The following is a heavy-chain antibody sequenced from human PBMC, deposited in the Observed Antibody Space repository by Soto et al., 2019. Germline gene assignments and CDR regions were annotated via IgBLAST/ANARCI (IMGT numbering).Heavy chain of an antibody. V-gene: IGHV3-49*03. CDR3: TRAVILTGYNYFDF. CDR1: GFTFGDYA. CDR2: IRSKAYGGTT. J-gene: IGHJ4*02. D-gene: IGHD3-9*01. Sequence: PGGSLRLSCTASGFTFGDYAMSWFRQAPGKGLEWVGFIRSKAYGGTTEYAASVKGRFTISRDDSKSIAYLQMNSLKTEDTAVYYCTRAVILTGYNYFDFWGQGTLVTVSS.